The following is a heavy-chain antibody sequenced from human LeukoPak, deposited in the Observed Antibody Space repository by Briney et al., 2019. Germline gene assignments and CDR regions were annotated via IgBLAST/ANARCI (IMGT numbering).Heavy chain of an antibody. CDR1: GYTFTGYY. D-gene: IGHD1-26*01. Sequence: ASVTVSCTASGYTFTGYYMHWVRQAPGQGLEWMGWINPNSGGTNYAQKFQGRVTMTRDTSISTAYMELSRLRSDDTAVYYCAATMGPLHYMDVWGKGTTVTVSS. J-gene: IGHJ6*03. CDR2: INPNSGGT. V-gene: IGHV1-2*02. CDR3: AATMGPLHYMDV.